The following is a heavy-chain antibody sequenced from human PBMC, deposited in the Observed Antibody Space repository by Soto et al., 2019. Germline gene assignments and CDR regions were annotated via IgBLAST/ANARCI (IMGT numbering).Heavy chain of an antibody. D-gene: IGHD3-16*01. J-gene: IGHJ4*02. CDR2: ISYSGSS. Sequence: QVQLQESGPGLVKPSETLSLTCTVSGGSVSSGSYYWYWIRQPPGKGLEWIAYISYSGSSSYNSSLKSRVTIPVDTSKNPCALNLSSVTAADTAVYYCARGVRLILGYWGQGTLVTVSS. CDR3: ARGVRLILGY. V-gene: IGHV4-61*01. CDR1: GGSVSSGSYY.